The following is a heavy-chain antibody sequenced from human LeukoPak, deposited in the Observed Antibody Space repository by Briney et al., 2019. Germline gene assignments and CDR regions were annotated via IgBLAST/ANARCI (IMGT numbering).Heavy chain of an antibody. CDR3: AADAAGDVYYGMDV. V-gene: IGHV1-58*01. CDR1: GFTFTSSA. CDR2: IVVGSGNT. D-gene: IGHD6-13*01. J-gene: IGHJ6*02. Sequence: GTSVKVSCKASGFTFTSSAVQWVRQARGQRLEWIGWIVVGSGNTNYAQKFQERVTITRDMSTSTAYMELSSLRSEDTAVYYCAADAAGDVYYGMDVWGQGTTVTVSS.